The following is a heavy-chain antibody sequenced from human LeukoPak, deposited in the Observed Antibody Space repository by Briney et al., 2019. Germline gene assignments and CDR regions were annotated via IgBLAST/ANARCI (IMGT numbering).Heavy chain of an antibody. CDR3: ARDKSSGFHNWFDP. Sequence: SETLSLTCTVSGGFISTYYWSWIRQPAGKGLECIGRIYGSGNSDYNPSLKSRVTMSVDTSKNQFSLKLNAATAADTAVYYCARDKSSGFHNWFDPWSQGTLVTVSS. CDR2: IYGSGNS. J-gene: IGHJ5*02. D-gene: IGHD3-22*01. V-gene: IGHV4-4*07. CDR1: GGFISTYY.